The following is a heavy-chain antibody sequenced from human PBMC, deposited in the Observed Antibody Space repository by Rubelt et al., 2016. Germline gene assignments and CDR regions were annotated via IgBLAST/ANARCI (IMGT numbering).Heavy chain of an antibody. CDR3: ARGATDDDSSGYYYSYWYFDL. Sequence: EVQLVESGGGLVQPGGSLRLSCAASGFTVSSNYMSWVRQAPGKGLEWVSVIYSGGSTYYADSVKGRFTISRKNSKNTLYLQMNSLRAEDTAVHYCARGATDDDSSGYYYSYWYFDLWGRGTLVTVSS. V-gene: IGHV3-53*04. J-gene: IGHJ2*01. CDR1: GFTVSSNY. CDR2: IYSGGST. D-gene: IGHD3-22*01.